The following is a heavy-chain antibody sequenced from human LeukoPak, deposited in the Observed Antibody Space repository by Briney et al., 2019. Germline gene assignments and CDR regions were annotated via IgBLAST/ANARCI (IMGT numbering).Heavy chain of an antibody. J-gene: IGHJ4*02. V-gene: IGHV3-21*01. CDR2: ISSSSSYI. CDR1: GFTFSSYS. Sequence: GGSLRLSCAASGFTFSSYSMNWVRQAPGKVLEWVSSISSSSSYIYYADSVKGRFTISRDNAKNSLYLQMNSLRAEDTAVYYCARSPGLRFDYWGQGTLVTVSS. CDR3: ARSPGLRFDY.